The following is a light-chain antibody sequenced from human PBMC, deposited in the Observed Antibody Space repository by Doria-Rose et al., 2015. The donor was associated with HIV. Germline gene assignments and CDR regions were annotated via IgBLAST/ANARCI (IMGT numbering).Light chain of an antibody. CDR3: HQYGTSWT. Sequence: DIVMTQSSGTLSLSPGERATLSCRASQSFSSTYLAWYQQKPGQAPSLLIYDGSTRATGIPDRFSASGSGTDFTRTINRLEPEDFALYYCHQYGTSWTFGQGTKVEI. J-gene: IGKJ1*01. CDR2: DGS. CDR1: QSFSSTY. V-gene: IGKV3-20*01.